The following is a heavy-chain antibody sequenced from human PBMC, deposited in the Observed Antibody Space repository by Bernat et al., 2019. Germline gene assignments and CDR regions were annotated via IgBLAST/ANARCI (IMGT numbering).Heavy chain of an antibody. Sequence: QVQLVQSGAEVKKPVASVKASCKASGYTFTSYAMHWVRQARGQRLEWMGWINAGNGNTKYSQKSQGRVTITRDTSASTAYMELSSLRSEDTAVYYCARDLRAGAFDIWGQGTMVTVSS. CDR1: GYTFTSYA. CDR3: ARDLRAGAFDI. D-gene: IGHD6-19*01. J-gene: IGHJ3*02. CDR2: INAGNGNT. V-gene: IGHV1-3*01.